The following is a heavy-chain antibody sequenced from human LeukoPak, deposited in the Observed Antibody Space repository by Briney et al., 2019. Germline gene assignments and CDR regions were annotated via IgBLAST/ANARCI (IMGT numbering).Heavy chain of an antibody. V-gene: IGHV4-61*02. CDR1: GGSISSGSYY. CDR2: IYTSGST. CDR3: ARSIAARRQGRDYYYYMDI. D-gene: IGHD6-6*01. J-gene: IGHJ6*03. Sequence: SQTLSLTCTVSGGSISSGSYYWSWIRQPAGKGLEWIGRIYTSGSTNYNPSLKSRVTISVDTSKNQFSLKLSSVTAADTAVYYCARSIAARRQGRDYYYYMDIWGKGTTVTVSS.